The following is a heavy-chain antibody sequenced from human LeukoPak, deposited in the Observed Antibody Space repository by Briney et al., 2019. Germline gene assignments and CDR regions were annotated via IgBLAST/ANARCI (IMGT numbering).Heavy chain of an antibody. CDR2: IYTSGST. D-gene: IGHD2-2*01. J-gene: IGHJ2*01. Sequence: SETLSLTCTVSGGSISSYYWSWIRQPAGKGLEWTGRIYTSGSTNYNPSLKSRVTMSVDTSKNQFSLKLSSVTAADTAVYYCAREGCSSTSCNIDLWGRGTLVTVSS. V-gene: IGHV4-4*07. CDR1: GGSISSYY. CDR3: AREGCSSTSCNIDL.